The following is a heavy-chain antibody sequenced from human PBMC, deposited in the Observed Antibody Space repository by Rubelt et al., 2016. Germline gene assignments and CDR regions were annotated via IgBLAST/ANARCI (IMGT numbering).Heavy chain of an antibody. CDR2: IYYSGST. D-gene: IGHD2-2*01. Sequence: QLQLQESGPGLVKPSETLSLTCTVSGGSISSNSYYWGWIRQPPGKGLEWIGSIYYSGSTYYNRSLKSRVTISVDTSKNQFPLKWSSVTAADTAVYYCSRSRIVLVPGVDYWGQGTLVTVSS. J-gene: IGHJ4*02. V-gene: IGHV4-39*07. CDR3: SRSRIVLVPGVDY. CDR1: GGSISSNSYY.